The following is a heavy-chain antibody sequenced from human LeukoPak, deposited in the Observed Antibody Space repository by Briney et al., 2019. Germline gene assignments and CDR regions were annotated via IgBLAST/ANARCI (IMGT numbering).Heavy chain of an antibody. V-gene: IGHV3-48*03. J-gene: IGHJ4*02. Sequence: GGSLRLSCAASGFTFSSFEMNWVRQAPGKGLEWVSSISSGAVSIYYADSVKGRFTISRDNAKNSLYLQMNSLRVEDTAVYYCAKNRESYWVPELDYWGQGTLVTVSS. CDR1: GFTFSSFE. CDR2: ISSGAVSI. CDR3: AKNRESYWVPELDY. D-gene: IGHD1-26*01.